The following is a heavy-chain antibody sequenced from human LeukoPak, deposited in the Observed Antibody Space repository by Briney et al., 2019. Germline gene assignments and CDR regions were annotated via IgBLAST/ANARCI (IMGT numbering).Heavy chain of an antibody. CDR1: GFTFSSYS. Sequence: GGSLRLSCAASGFTFSSYSMNWVRQAPGKGLEWVSSISSSSSYIYYADSVKGRFTISRDNAKNSLYLQMNSLRAEDTAVYYCARDGVATANYYYYGMDVWGQGTTVTVS. CDR2: ISSSSSYI. V-gene: IGHV3-21*01. CDR3: ARDGVATANYYYYGMDV. D-gene: IGHD5-12*01. J-gene: IGHJ6*02.